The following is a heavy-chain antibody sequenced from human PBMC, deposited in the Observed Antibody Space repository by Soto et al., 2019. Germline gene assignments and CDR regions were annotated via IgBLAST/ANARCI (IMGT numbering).Heavy chain of an antibody. D-gene: IGHD2-8*02. CDR3: ARDKITGLFDY. CDR2: IYYSGST. V-gene: IGHV4-59*12. Sequence: SETLSLTCPVSGGSIRSYYLSWIRQPPGKGLEWIGYIYYSGSTNYNPSLKSRVTISVDTSKNQFSLKLSSVTAADTAVYYCARDKITGLFDYWGQGTLVTVSS. J-gene: IGHJ4*02. CDR1: GGSIRSYY.